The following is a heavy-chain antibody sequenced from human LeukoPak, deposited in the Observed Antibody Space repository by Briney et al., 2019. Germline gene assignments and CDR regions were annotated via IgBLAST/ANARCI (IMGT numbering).Heavy chain of an antibody. CDR1: GYTFTTYA. D-gene: IGHD3-22*01. CDR3: ARFTMTRGWFDP. Sequence: GASVKVSCKASGYTFTTYAMRWVRQAPGQRLEWMGWINAGNGNTKYSQKFQGRVTITRDTSASKAYMELSSLRSEDTAIYYCARFTMTRGWFDPWGQGTLVTVSS. CDR2: INAGNGNT. J-gene: IGHJ5*02. V-gene: IGHV1-3*01.